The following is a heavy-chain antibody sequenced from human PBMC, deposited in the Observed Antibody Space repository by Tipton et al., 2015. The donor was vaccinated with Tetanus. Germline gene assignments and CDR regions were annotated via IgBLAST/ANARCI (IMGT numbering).Heavy chain of an antibody. CDR1: GGSISSGLYY. V-gene: IGHV4-39*01. Sequence: LSLTCTVSGGSISSGLYYWGWIRQSPGKGLEWIGSAFSSGNTFYNPSLMSRVTISVDTSKNQFSLKLSSVTAADTAVYFCAKTAGYDNTWLYHFDFWGQGILGTVSS. D-gene: IGHD3-16*02. J-gene: IGHJ4*02. CDR2: AFSSGNT. CDR3: AKTAGYDNTWLYHFDF.